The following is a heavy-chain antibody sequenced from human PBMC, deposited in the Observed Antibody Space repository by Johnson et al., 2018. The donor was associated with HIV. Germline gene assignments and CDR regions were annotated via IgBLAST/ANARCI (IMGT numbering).Heavy chain of an antibody. D-gene: IGHD6-13*01. CDR3: AREPSIAAAGGDGAFDI. CDR2: ISYDGSYQ. J-gene: IGHJ3*02. V-gene: IGHV3-30*03. CDR1: GFTFSSYG. Sequence: QVQLVESGGGVVQPGRSLRLSCAASGFTFSSYGMHWVRQAPGKGLEWVAVISYDGSYQYYADSAKGRFTISRDNSKNTLYLQMNSLRAEDTAVYYCAREPSIAAAGGDGAFDIWGRGTMLTVSS.